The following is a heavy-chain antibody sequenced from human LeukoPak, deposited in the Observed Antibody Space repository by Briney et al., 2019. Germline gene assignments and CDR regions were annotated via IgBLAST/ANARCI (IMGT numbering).Heavy chain of an antibody. V-gene: IGHV3-30*18. Sequence: GGSLRLSCAASGFTFSSYGMHWVRQAPGKGLEWVAVISYDGSNKYYADSVKGRFTISRDNSKNTLYLQMNSLRAEDTAVYYCAKTGYSSRGRDDAFDIWGQGTMVTVSS. CDR3: AKTGYSSRGRDDAFDI. J-gene: IGHJ3*02. CDR2: ISYDGSNK. CDR1: GFTFSSYG. D-gene: IGHD6-13*01.